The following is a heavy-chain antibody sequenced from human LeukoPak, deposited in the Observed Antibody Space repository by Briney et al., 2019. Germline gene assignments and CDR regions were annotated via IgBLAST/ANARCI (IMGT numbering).Heavy chain of an antibody. Sequence: GGSLRLSCAASGFTVNTNYMSWVRQAPGKGLEWVSVIYIDEKDGKTYYAASVKGRFTISRDNSRNTLYLQMDSLRLEDTAVYYWGRAPPGSSGGYFDYWGQGALVTVCS. D-gene: IGHD2-8*02. V-gene: IGHV3-53*03. J-gene: IGHJ4*02. CDR2: IYIDEKDGKT. CDR1: GFTVNTNY. CDR3: GRAPPGSSGGYFDY.